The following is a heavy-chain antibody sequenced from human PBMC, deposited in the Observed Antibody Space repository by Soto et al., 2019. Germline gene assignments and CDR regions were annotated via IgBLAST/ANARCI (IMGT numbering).Heavy chain of an antibody. Sequence: ASVKVSCKASGYTFTSYAMHWVRQAPGQRLEWMGWINAGNGNTKYSQKFQGRVTITRDTSASTAYMELSSLRSEDTAVYYCARAIGYYGSGSYYGDDAFDIWGQGTMVTVSS. D-gene: IGHD3-10*01. J-gene: IGHJ3*02. CDR2: INAGNGNT. CDR3: ARAIGYYGSGSYYGDDAFDI. V-gene: IGHV1-3*01. CDR1: GYTFTSYA.